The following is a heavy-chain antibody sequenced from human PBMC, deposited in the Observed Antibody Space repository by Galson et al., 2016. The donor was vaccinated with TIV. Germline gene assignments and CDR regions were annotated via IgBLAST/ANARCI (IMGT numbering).Heavy chain of an antibody. CDR3: PRAVWTGNYLLDF. D-gene: IGHD3/OR15-3a*01. CDR1: GYRFTNYW. V-gene: IGHV5-51*01. J-gene: IGHJ4*02. Sequence: QSGAEVKKSGESLKISCKGSGYRFTNYWIGWVRQMPGKGLEWVAIIYPGDSETRYSPSFQGQVTISADKSTNTAFVQWSSLKASDTVMYYGPRAVWTGNYLLDFWGQGTLVTVSS. CDR2: IYPGDSET.